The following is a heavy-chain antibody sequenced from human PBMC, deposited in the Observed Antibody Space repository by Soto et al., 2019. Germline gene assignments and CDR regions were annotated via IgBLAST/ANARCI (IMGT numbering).Heavy chain of an antibody. CDR3: ARVIMREGRVAFDI. J-gene: IGHJ3*02. CDR2: ISTSGSYI. D-gene: IGHD3-10*01. Sequence: QVQLVESGGGLVKPGGSLRLSCVASGFTFSDYYMTWIRQAPGKGLEWNSYISTSGSYIHYADSVKGRFTISRDNADNSLFLQMNSLRVEDTAVYYCARVIMREGRVAFDIWGQGTMVTVSS. V-gene: IGHV3-11*05. CDR1: GFTFSDYY.